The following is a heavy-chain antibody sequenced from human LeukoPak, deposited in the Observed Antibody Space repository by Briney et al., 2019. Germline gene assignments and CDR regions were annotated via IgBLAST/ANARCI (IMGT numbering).Heavy chain of an antibody. D-gene: IGHD7-27*01. V-gene: IGHV4-59*01. CDR1: GGSISSYY. Sequence: PSETLSLTCTVSGGSISSYYWSWIRQPPGKGLEWIGYIYYSGSTNYNPSLKSRVTISVDTPKNQFSLKLSSVNAADTAVYYCARRDWGYNFDYWGQGTQVTVSS. CDR3: ARRDWGYNFDY. CDR2: IYYSGST. J-gene: IGHJ4*02.